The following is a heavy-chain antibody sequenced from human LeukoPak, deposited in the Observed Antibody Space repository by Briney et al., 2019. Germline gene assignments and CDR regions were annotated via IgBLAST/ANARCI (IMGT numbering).Heavy chain of an antibody. CDR3: ARVSTYNFWSGSYSTTYYMDV. V-gene: IGHV3-48*01. CDR2: ISSSSRTI. D-gene: IGHD3-3*01. CDR1: GFTFSSYS. Sequence: PGRSLRLSCAAYGFTFSSYSMNWVRQAPGKGLEWVSYISSSSRTIYDADSVKGQFTITRDNAKNSLYLQMNSLRAEDTAVYYCARVSTYNFWSGSYSTTYYMDVWGKGTTVTVSS. J-gene: IGHJ6*03.